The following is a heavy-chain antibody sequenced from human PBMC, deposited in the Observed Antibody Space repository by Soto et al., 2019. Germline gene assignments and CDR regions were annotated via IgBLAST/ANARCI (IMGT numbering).Heavy chain of an antibody. J-gene: IGHJ4*02. D-gene: IGHD2-8*02. CDR1: GASITSSSY. V-gene: IGHV4-4*07. CDR2: FSLSGTT. CDR3: ARGMTPPGAPAWYYFDS. Sequence: SETLSLTCTVSGASITSSSYWSWIRQPAGKGQEWIGRFSLSGTTNYNPSLRSRVTMSADVSKNQFSLRLTSVTAADTALYYCARGMTPPGAPAWYYFDSWGQGTLVTVSS.